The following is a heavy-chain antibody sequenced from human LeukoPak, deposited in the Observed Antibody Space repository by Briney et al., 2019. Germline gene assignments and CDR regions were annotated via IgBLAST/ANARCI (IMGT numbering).Heavy chain of an antibody. V-gene: IGHV4-31*03. CDR3: ARVGSYYFDY. CDR2: IYYSGST. D-gene: IGHD6-6*01. CDR1: GGSISSGGYY. Sequence: SETLSLTCTVSGGSISSGGYYWSWIRQHPGKGLEWIGYIYYSGSTYYNPSLKSRVTISVDTSKNQFSLKLSSVTAADTAVYYCARVGSYYFDYWGQGILVTVSS. J-gene: IGHJ4*02.